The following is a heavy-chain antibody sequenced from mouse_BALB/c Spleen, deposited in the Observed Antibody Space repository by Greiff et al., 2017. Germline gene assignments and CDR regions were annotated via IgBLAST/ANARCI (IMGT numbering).Heavy chain of an antibody. Sequence: DVKLVESGGGLVQPGGSLKLSCAASGFTFSSYGMSWVRQTPDKRLELVATINSNGGSTYYPDSVKGRFTISRDNAKNTLYLQMSSLKSEDTAMYYCARDESLYYYGSRGAMDYWGQGTSVTVSS. CDR1: GFTFSSYG. J-gene: IGHJ4*01. D-gene: IGHD1-1*01. V-gene: IGHV5-6-3*01. CDR2: INSNGGST. CDR3: ARDESLYYYGSRGAMDY.